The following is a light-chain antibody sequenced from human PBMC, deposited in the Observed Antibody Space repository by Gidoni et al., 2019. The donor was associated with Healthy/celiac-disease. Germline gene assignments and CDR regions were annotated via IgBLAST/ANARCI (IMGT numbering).Light chain of an antibody. CDR1: TRPLHSDGNLY. Sequence: DVVMTQSPLSLPVTLGHPASISCRSSTRPLHSDGNLYLNWFQQRPGQSPRRLISKVSNRDSGVPDRFSGSGSGTDFTLTISRVEAEDAAVYYCMQGSHWPYTFGQGTKLEIK. V-gene: IGKV2-30*02. J-gene: IGKJ2*01. CDR2: KVS. CDR3: MQGSHWPYT.